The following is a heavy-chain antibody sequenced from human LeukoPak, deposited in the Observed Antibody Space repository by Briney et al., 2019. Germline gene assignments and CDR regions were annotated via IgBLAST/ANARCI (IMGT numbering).Heavy chain of an antibody. Sequence: SETLSLTCTVSGGSISSSSYYWGWIRQPPGKGLEWIGSIYYSGSTYYNPSLKSRVTISVDTSKNQFSLKLSSVTAADTAVYYCARRIVVVTATKNAFDIWGQGTMVTASS. V-gene: IGHV4-39*01. D-gene: IGHD2-21*02. J-gene: IGHJ3*02. CDR1: GGSISSSSYY. CDR3: ARRIVVVTATKNAFDI. CDR2: IYYSGST.